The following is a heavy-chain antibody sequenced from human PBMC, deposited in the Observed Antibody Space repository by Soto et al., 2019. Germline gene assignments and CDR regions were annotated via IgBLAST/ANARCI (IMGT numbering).Heavy chain of an antibody. CDR2: ISLRGRT. J-gene: IGHJ5*02. CDR3: ARGRKNRLSGYNWFDP. D-gene: IGHD2-15*01. V-gene: IGHV4-34*01. Sequence: PSETLSLTCAVHGGSFSIYYWSWIRQSPGKGLEWIGEISLRGRTNYNPSLESRVTMAVDTSRHEFSLKPGAVTAADTAVYYCARGRKNRLSGYNWFDPWGQGILVTVSS. CDR1: GGSFSIYY.